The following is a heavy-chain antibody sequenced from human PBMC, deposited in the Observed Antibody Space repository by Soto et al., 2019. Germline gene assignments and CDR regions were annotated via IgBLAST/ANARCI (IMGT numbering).Heavy chain of an antibody. CDR2: INHSGST. V-gene: IGHV4-34*01. D-gene: IGHD6-13*01. CDR1: GGSFSGYY. Sequence: SETLSLTCAVYGGSFSGYYWSWIRQPPGKGLEWIGEINHSGSTNYNPSLKSRVTISVDTSKNHFSLKLSSVTAVDMAVYYCARGAGPGLDYWGQGTLVTVSS. J-gene: IGHJ4*02. CDR3: ARGAGPGLDY.